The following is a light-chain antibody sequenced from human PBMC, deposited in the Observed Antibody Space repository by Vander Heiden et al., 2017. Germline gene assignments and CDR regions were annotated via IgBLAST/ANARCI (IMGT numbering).Light chain of an antibody. CDR2: WAS. V-gene: IGKV4-1*01. CDR3: QQSSTAPLT. Sequence: DIVMTQSPDYLAVSLGERATINCKSSQSVLSSSNNKNYLAWYQQIPGQPPKLLINWASTRESGVPDRFSGSGSGTDFILTISSLQAEDVAVYYCQQSSTAPLTFGGGTKVEIK. J-gene: IGKJ4*01. CDR1: QSVLSSSNNKNY.